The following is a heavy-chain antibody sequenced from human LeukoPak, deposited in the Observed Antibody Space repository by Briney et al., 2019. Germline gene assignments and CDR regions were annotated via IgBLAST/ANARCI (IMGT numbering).Heavy chain of an antibody. Sequence: SETLSLTCTVSGGSISSSSYYWGWIRQPPGKGLEWIGSIYYSGSTYYNPSLKSRVTISVDTSKNQFSLKLSSVTAADTAVYYCARGYDADSLDYWGQGTLVTVSS. J-gene: IGHJ4*02. CDR1: GGSISSSSYY. CDR2: IYYSGST. D-gene: IGHD5-18*01. CDR3: ARGYDADSLDY. V-gene: IGHV4-39*01.